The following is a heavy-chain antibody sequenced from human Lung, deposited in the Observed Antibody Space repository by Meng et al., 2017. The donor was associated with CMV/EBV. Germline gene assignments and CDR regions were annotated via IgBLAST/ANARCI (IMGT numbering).Heavy chain of an antibody. CDR3: ARGSSSWYPKDYFDY. CDR1: GGSFRGYY. Sequence: SETLSLTCGVYGGSFRGYYWRWIRQPPGKGLEWIGEINHSGSTNYNPSLKSRVTISVDTSKNQYSLKLSSVTAADTAVYYCARGSSSWYPKDYFDYWGQGTLVTVSS. J-gene: IGHJ4*02. V-gene: IGHV4-34*01. CDR2: INHSGST. D-gene: IGHD6-13*01.